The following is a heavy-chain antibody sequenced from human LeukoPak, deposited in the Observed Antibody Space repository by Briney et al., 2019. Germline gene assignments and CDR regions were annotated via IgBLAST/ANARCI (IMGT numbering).Heavy chain of an antibody. CDR3: ARRVAAARGVSLPIAY. CDR2: INHSGST. V-gene: IGHV4-34*01. J-gene: IGHJ4*02. Sequence: PSETLSLTCAVYDGSFSGYSWNWIRQPPGKGLECIGEINHSGSTNYNPSLKSRVTISVDTSKNQFSLKLSSVTAADTAVYYCARRVAAARGVSLPIAYWGQGTLVTVSS. D-gene: IGHD6-13*01. CDR1: DGSFSGYS.